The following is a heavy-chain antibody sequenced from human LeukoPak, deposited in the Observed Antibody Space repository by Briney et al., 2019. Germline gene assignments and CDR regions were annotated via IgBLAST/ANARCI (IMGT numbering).Heavy chain of an antibody. CDR1: GFTFSSYA. J-gene: IGHJ6*02. V-gene: IGHV3-30*04. D-gene: IGHD3-10*01. Sequence: GRSLRLSCAASGFTFSSYAMHWVRQAPGKGLEWVAVISYDGSNKYYADSVKGRFTISRDNSKNTLYLQMNSLRAEDTAVYYCARELGPPREVRGSSYGMDVWGQGTTVTVSS. CDR3: ARELGPPREVRGSSYGMDV. CDR2: ISYDGSNK.